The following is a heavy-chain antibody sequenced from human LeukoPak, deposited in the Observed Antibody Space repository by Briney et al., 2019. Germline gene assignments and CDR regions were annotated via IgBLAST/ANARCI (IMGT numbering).Heavy chain of an antibody. CDR1: GYTFTGYY. J-gene: IGHJ3*02. Sequence: ASVKVSCEASGYTFTGYYMHWVRQAPGQGLEWMGWINPNSGGTNYAQKFQGRVTMTRDKSISTAYMELSSLRSDDTAVYYCARVPSDYSDNALDIWGQGTLVTVSS. CDR3: ARVPSDYSDNALDI. D-gene: IGHD3-22*01. V-gene: IGHV1-2*02. CDR2: INPNSGGT.